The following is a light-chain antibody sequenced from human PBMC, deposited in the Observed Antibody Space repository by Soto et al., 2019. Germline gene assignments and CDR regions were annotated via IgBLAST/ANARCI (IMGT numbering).Light chain of an antibody. Sequence: EIVLTQSPGTLSLSPGERATLSCGASQSVSSSHFAWYQQKPRQAPRLLIYGASSRATGIPHRFSGSGSGTDFTLTTNRLEPEDFAVYYCQQYVSSPPTFGQGTKVDI. V-gene: IGKV3-20*01. CDR2: GAS. CDR3: QQYVSSPPT. CDR1: QSVSSSH. J-gene: IGKJ1*01.